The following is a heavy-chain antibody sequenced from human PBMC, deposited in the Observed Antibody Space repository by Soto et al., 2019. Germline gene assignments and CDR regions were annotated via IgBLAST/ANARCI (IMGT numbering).Heavy chain of an antibody. D-gene: IGHD5-18*01. CDR3: ASGYSYGYFAFDI. CDR2: IKQDGSEK. Sequence: GGSLRLSCAASGFTFSSYWMSWVRQAPGKGLEWVANIKQDGSEKYYVDSVKGRFTISRDNAKNSLYLQMNSLRAEDTAVYYCASGYSYGYFAFDIWGQGTMVTVSS. CDR1: GFTFSSYW. V-gene: IGHV3-7*01. J-gene: IGHJ3*02.